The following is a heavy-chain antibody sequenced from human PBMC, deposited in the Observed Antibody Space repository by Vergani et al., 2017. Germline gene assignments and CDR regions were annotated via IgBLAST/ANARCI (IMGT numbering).Heavy chain of an antibody. CDR3: AIGYYYDSSCYLY. CDR2: INAGNGNT. D-gene: IGHD3-22*01. J-gene: IGHJ4*02. V-gene: IGHV1-3*01. CDR1: GYTFTSYA. Sequence: QVQLVQSGAEVKKPGASVKVSCKASGYTFTSYAMHWVRQAPGQRLEWMGWINAGNGNTKYSQKFQGRVTITRDTSASTAYMELSSLRSEDTAMYYCAIGYYYDSSCYLYWGQGTLVTVSS.